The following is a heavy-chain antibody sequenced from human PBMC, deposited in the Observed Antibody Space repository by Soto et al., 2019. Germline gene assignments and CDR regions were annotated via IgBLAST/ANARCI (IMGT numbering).Heavy chain of an antibody. D-gene: IGHD6-19*01. V-gene: IGHV4-59*11. J-gene: IGHJ6*02. CDR3: ARTYSSSGGMDV. Sequence: SETLSLTCAVSGGSIRSHYWAWIRQPPGMGLDYIGHIHHTGITKYNPSLKSRVTISIDPSKNQFSLEVNSVTAADTAMYYCARTYSSSGGMDVWGQGTTVTVSS. CDR2: IHHTGIT. CDR1: GGSIRSHY.